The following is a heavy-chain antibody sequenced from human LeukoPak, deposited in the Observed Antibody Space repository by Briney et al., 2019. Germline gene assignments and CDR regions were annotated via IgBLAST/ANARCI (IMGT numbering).Heavy chain of an antibody. J-gene: IGHJ6*04. D-gene: IGHD3-9*01. Sequence: GESLKISCKGSGYSFTSYWISWVRQMPGKGLEWMGRIDPSDSYTNYSPSFQGHVTISADKSISTAYLQWSSLKASDTAMYYCARHLLRYFDWFHYGMGVWGKGTTVTVSS. CDR2: IDPSDSYT. CDR1: GYSFTSYW. CDR3: ARHLLRYFDWFHYGMGV. V-gene: IGHV5-10-1*01.